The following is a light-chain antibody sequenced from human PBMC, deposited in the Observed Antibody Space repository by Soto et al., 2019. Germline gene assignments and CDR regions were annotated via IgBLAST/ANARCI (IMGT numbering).Light chain of an antibody. CDR2: GAS. CDR1: QSVSSN. J-gene: IGKJ5*01. Sequence: EIVMTQSPATLSVSPGETATLSCRASQSVSSNLGWYQQKPGQAPRLLIYGASTRATGIPARFSGSGSGTEFTLTISSLQSEDFAVYSCQQYNTWPITFDQGTRLEIK. V-gene: IGKV3-15*01. CDR3: QQYNTWPIT.